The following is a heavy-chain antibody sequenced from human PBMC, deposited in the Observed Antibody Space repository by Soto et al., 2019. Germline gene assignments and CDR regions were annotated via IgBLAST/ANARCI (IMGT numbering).Heavy chain of an antibody. CDR1: GFTFSSYS. Sequence: PGGSLRLSCAASGFTFSSYSMNWVRQAPGKGLEWVSSISSSSSYIYYADSVKGRFTISRDNAKNSLYLQMNSLRAEDTAVYYCARESSLSSVYAIWGEEFDYWGQGTLVTVSS. CDR3: ARESSLSSVYAIWGEEFDY. CDR2: ISSSSSYI. V-gene: IGHV3-21*01. D-gene: IGHD2-8*01. J-gene: IGHJ4*02.